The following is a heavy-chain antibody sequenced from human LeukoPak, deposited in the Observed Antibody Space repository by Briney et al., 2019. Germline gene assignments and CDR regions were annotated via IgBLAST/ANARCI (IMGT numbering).Heavy chain of an antibody. J-gene: IGHJ4*02. V-gene: IGHV3-21*01. D-gene: IGHD3-10*01. CDR1: GFTFSSYS. CDR3: ARDWPSSGTFGSWGSGDQAHFDY. Sequence: GGSLRLSCAASGFTFSSYSMNWVRQAPGKGLEWVSSISSSSSYIYYADSVRGRFTISRDNAKNSLYLQMNSLRAEDTAVYYCARDWPSSGTFGSWGSGDQAHFDYWGQGTLVTVSS. CDR2: ISSSSSYI.